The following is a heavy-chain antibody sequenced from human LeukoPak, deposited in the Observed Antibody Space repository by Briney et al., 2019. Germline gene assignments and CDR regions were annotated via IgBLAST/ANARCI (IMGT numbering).Heavy chain of an antibody. Sequence: SQTLSLTCAVSGGSISSGGYSWSWIRQPPGKGLEWIGYIYHSGSTYYNPSLKSRVTISVDRSKNQFSLKLSSVTAADTAVYYCARAITSGMDVWGQGTTVTVSS. CDR2: IYHSGST. J-gene: IGHJ6*02. CDR1: GGSISSGGYS. V-gene: IGHV4-30-2*01. CDR3: ARAITSGMDV. D-gene: IGHD5-24*01.